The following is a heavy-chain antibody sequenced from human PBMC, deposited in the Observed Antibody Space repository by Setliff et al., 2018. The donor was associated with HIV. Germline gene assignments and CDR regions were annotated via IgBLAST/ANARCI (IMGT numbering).Heavy chain of an antibody. CDR2: MYHSGTT. V-gene: IGHV4-4*02. J-gene: IGHJ4*02. D-gene: IGHD5-18*01. Sequence: KASETLSLTCAVSGVSITSTNWWNWVRQSPGKGLEWIGEMYHSGTTNYNPSLTSRVTISVDKSENQFSLNLTSVTAADTAVYYCAKGRPRIQVWEGFDYWGQGILVTVSS. CDR3: AKGRPRIQVWEGFDY. CDR1: GVSITSTNW.